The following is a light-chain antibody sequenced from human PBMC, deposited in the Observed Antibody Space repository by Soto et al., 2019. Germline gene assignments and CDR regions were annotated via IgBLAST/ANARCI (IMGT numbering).Light chain of an antibody. V-gene: IGKV3-20*01. CDR1: QSVSSN. Sequence: EIGLAQSPGTLSLSPGERETLPCRASQSVSSNLAWYQQKPGQAPRLLIYGASSRATGIPDRFSGGGSGTDFTLTISRLEPEDFAVYYCQHYGSSPPITFGQGTRLEIK. CDR2: GAS. CDR3: QHYGSSPPIT. J-gene: IGKJ5*01.